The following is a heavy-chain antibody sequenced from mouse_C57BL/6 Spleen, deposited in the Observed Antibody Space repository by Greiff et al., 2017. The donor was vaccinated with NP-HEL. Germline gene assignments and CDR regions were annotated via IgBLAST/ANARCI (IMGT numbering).Heavy chain of an antibody. CDR1: GFTFSDYG. J-gene: IGHJ3*01. Sequence: EVQLQQSGGGLVKPGGSLKLSCAASGFTFSDYGMHWVRQAPEKGLEWVAYISSGSSTIYYADTVKGRFTISRDNAKNTLFLQMTSLRSEDTAMYYCARDYDYDEAWFACWGQGTLVTVSA. CDR2: ISSGSSTI. V-gene: IGHV5-17*01. CDR3: ARDYDYDEAWFAC. D-gene: IGHD2-4*01.